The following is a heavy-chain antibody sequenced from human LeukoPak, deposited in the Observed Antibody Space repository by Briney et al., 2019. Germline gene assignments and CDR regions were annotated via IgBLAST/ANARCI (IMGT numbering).Heavy chain of an antibody. V-gene: IGHV3-23*01. Sequence: GGSLRLSCAASGFTFSSYAMSWVRQAPGKGLEWVSAISGSGGSTYYADSVKGRFTISRDNAKNSLYLQMNSLRAEDTAVYYCARDSEVRYYYYGMDVWGQGTTVTVSS. CDR2: ISGSGGST. CDR1: GFTFSSYA. CDR3: ARDSEVRYYYYGMDV. D-gene: IGHD1-26*01. J-gene: IGHJ6*02.